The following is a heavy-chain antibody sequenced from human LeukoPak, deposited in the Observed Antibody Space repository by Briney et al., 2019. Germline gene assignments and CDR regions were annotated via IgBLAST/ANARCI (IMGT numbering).Heavy chain of an antibody. J-gene: IGHJ3*02. CDR3: ARYHDYGDSSPQAFDI. CDR1: GYTFTGYY. Sequence: ASVKVSCKASGYTFTGYYMHWVRQAPGQGLEWMGRINPNSGGTNYAQKFQGRVTMTRDTSISTAYMELSRLRSDDTAVYYCARYHDYGDSSPQAFDIWGQGTMVTVSS. D-gene: IGHD4-17*01. CDR2: INPNSGGT. V-gene: IGHV1-2*02.